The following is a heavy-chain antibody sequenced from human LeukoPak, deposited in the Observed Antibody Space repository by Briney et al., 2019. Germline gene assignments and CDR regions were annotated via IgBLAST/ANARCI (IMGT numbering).Heavy chain of an antibody. J-gene: IGHJ4*02. CDR1: GFSFSSYW. V-gene: IGHV3-74*03. Sequence: GGSVRLSCAASGFSFSSYWMHWVRQAPGKGLVWVARISPDGSSALSADSVRGRFTISRDNADNTLYLQLNSLRAEDTAVYYCARVSFCPRCHFDYWGQGTLVTVSS. CDR3: ARVSFCPRCHFDY. D-gene: IGHD2/OR15-2a*01. CDR2: ISPDGSSA.